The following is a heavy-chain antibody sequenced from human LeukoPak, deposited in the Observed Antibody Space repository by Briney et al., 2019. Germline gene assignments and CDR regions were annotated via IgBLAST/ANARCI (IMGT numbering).Heavy chain of an antibody. CDR3: ARVLGIYDFSPGAP. D-gene: IGHD3-3*01. CDR1: GGTFSSYA. V-gene: IGHV1-69*04. Sequence: SVKVSCKASGGTFSSYAISWVRQAPGQGLEWMGRIIPILGIANYAQKFQGRVTITADKSTSTAYMELSSLRSDDTAVYYCARVLGIYDFSPGAPWGQGTLVTVSS. CDR2: IIPILGIA. J-gene: IGHJ5*02.